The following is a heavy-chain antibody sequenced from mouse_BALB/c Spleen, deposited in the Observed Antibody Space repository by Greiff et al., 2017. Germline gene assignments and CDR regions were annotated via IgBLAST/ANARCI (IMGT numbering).Heavy chain of an antibody. J-gene: IGHJ3*01. CDR2: ILPGSGST. Sequence: QVQLQQSGAELMKPGASVKISCKATGYTFSSYWIEWVKQRPGHGLEWIGEILPGSGSTNYNEKFKGKATFTADTSSNTAYMQLSSLTSEDSAVYYCARDYGNYVPAWFAYWGQGTLVTVSA. D-gene: IGHD2-1*01. V-gene: IGHV1-9*01. CDR1: GYTFSSYW. CDR3: ARDYGNYVPAWFAY.